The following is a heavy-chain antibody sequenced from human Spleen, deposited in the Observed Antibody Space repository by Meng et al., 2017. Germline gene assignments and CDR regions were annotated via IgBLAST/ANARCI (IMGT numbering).Heavy chain of an antibody. D-gene: IGHD2-2*01. CDR2: LYSDGTT. J-gene: IGHJ6*02. V-gene: IGHV3-53*01. Sequence: GGSLRLSCAASGFIVSSNYMSWVRQAPGKGLEWVSVLYSDGTTYYADSVKGRFTISRDNAKNSLYLQMNSLRAEDTAVYYCARPYDCSSTSCYVYGMDVWGQGTTVTVSS. CDR3: ARPYDCSSTSCYVYGMDV. CDR1: GFIVSSNY.